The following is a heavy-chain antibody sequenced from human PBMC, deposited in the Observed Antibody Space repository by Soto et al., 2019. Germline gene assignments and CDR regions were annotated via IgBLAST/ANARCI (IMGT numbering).Heavy chain of an antibody. CDR3: ARGGRRITMVRGPRDWYFDL. V-gene: IGHV1-69*04. D-gene: IGHD3-10*01. CDR2: IIPILGIA. CDR1: GYTFTSYY. Sequence: SVKVSCKASGYTFTSYYMHWVRQAPGQGLEWMGRIIPILGIANYAQKFQGRVTITADKSTSTAYMELSSLRSEDTAVYYCARGGRRITMVRGPRDWYFDLWGRGTLVTVS. J-gene: IGHJ2*01.